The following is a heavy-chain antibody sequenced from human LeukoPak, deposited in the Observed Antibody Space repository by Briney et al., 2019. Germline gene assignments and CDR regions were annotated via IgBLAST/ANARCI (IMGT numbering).Heavy chain of an antibody. V-gene: IGHV4-59*01. CDR1: GGSISNYY. J-gene: IGHJ5*02. CDR3: AREGGSYYHWFDP. D-gene: IGHD1-26*01. CDR2: IFYSGST. Sequence: KPSETLSLTCTLSGGSISNYYWSWIRQPPGKGLEWIGNIFYSGSTNYNPSPKSRVTLSLDTSKNQFSLKLTSVSTADTAVYYCAREGGSYYHWFDPWGQGTLVTVSS.